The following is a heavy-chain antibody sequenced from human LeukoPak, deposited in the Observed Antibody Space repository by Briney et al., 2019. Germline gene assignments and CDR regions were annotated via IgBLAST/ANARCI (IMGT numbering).Heavy chain of an antibody. CDR2: IYPGDSDT. D-gene: IGHD3-10*01. V-gene: IGHV5-51*01. Sequence: PGESLKISCKGSGYSFTSYWIGWVRQMPGKGLEWMGIIYPGDSDTRYSPSFQGQVTISADKSLSTAYLQRSSLKASDTAMYYCARRYYGSGSYYNWFDPWGQGTLVTVSS. CDR3: ARRYYGSGSYYNWFDP. CDR1: GYSFTSYW. J-gene: IGHJ5*02.